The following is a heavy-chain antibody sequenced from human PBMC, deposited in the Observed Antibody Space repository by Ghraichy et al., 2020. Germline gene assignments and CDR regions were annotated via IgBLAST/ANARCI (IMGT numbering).Heavy chain of an antibody. CDR3: ARDPSKGLDY. CDR1: GFTFSSYA. J-gene: IGHJ4*02. V-gene: IGHV3-30*04. Sequence: GGSLRLSCAASGFTFSSYAMHWVRQAPGKGLEWVAVISYDGSNKYYADSVKGRFTISRDNSKNTLYLQMNSLRAEDTAVYYCARDPSKGLDYWGQGTLVTVSS. CDR2: ISYDGSNK.